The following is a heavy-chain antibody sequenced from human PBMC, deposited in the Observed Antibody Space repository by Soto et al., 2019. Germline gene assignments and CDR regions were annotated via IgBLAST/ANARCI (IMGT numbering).Heavy chain of an antibody. V-gene: IGHV3-30-3*01. CDR2: ISYDGSNK. J-gene: IGHJ4*02. D-gene: IGHD6-13*01. CDR3: ARDMSSWVVSGWSYFDY. CDR1: GFTFSSYA. Sequence: QVQLVESGGGVVQPGRSLRLSCAASGFTFSSYAMHWVRQAPGKGLEWVAVISYDGSNKYYADSVKGRFIISRDNSKNTLYLQMNSLRAEDTAVYYCARDMSSWVVSGWSYFDYWGQGTLVTVSS.